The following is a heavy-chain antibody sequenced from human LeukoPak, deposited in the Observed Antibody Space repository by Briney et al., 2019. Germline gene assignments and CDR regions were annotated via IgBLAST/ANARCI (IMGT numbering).Heavy chain of an antibody. V-gene: IGHV1-46*01. J-gene: IGHJ4*02. Sequence: VASVKVSCKASGYTFTNNYLHWVRQAPGRGLEWMGMIYPRDGSTSYAQNFQGRVTVTGDTSTTTVHMELRGLRSEDTAVYYCARDQEGFDYWGQGTVVTVSS. CDR1: GYTFTNNY. CDR3: ARDQEGFDY. CDR2: IYPRDGST.